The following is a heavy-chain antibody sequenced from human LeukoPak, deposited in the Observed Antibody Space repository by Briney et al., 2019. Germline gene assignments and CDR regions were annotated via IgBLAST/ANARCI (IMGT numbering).Heavy chain of an antibody. J-gene: IGHJ2*01. D-gene: IGHD2-2*01. CDR1: GFTFSSYA. CDR3: AKDLLSSTSSLNWYFDL. CDR2: ISGSGGST. V-gene: IGHV3-23*01. Sequence: GGSLRLSCAASGFTFSSYAMSWVRQAPGKGLEWVSAISGSGGSTYYADSVKGRFTISRDNSKNMLYLQMNSLRAEDTAVYYCAKDLLSSTSSLNWYFDLWGRGTLVTVSS.